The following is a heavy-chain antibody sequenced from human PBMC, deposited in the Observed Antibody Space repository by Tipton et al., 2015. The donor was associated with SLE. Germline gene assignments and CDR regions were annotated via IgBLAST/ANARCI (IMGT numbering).Heavy chain of an antibody. J-gene: IGHJ4*02. CDR1: DGSISTDGYF. V-gene: IGHV4-31*03. CDR3: ARESASTGHFDF. CDR2: IYYSGSS. Sequence: TLSLTCTVSDGSISTDGYFWSWIRRRPGTGLEWIGYIYYSGSSYYSPSLESRITLSVDTSENQFSLNLRSVTVADTAVYYCARESASTGHFDFWGQGTLVTVS. D-gene: IGHD2-8*02.